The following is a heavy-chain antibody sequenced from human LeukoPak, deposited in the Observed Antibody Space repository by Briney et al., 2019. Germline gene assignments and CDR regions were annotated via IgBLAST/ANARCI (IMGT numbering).Heavy chain of an antibody. CDR1: GFTFSSYA. CDR2: ISGSGGST. Sequence: GGSLRLSCAASGFTFSSYAMSWVRQAPGKGLEWVSAISGSGGSTYYADSVKGRFTISRDNSKNTLYLQMNSLRAGDTAVYYCAKDWVAVAGTNWFDPWGQGTLVTVSS. J-gene: IGHJ5*02. D-gene: IGHD6-19*01. CDR3: AKDWVAVAGTNWFDP. V-gene: IGHV3-23*01.